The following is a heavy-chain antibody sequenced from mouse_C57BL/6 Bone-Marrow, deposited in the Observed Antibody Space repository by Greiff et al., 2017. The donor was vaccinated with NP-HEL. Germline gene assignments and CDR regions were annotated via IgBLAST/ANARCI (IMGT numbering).Heavy chain of an antibody. Sequence: QVQLQQPGAELVKPGASVKVSCKASGYTFTSYWMHWVKQRPGQGLEWIGRIHPSDSDTNYNQKFKGKATLTVDKSSSTAYMQLSSLTSEDSAVYYCAILRSIYYDYDNIMDYWGQGTSVTVSS. CDR3: AILRSIYYDYDNIMDY. V-gene: IGHV1-74*01. CDR2: IHPSDSDT. J-gene: IGHJ4*01. CDR1: GYTFTSYW. D-gene: IGHD2-4*01.